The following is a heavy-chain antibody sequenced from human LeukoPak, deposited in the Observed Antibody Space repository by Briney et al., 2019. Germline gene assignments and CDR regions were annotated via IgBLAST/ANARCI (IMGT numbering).Heavy chain of an antibody. V-gene: IGHV3-48*03. CDR3: AKQGTGFDY. CDR1: GFTFSSYE. CDR2: ISSSGSTI. Sequence: GGSLRLSCAASGFTFSSYEMNWVRQAPGKGLEWVSYISSSGSTIYYADSVKGRFTISRDNAKNSLYLQMNSLRAEDTALYYCAKQGTGFDYWGQGTLVTVSS. J-gene: IGHJ4*02. D-gene: IGHD7-27*01.